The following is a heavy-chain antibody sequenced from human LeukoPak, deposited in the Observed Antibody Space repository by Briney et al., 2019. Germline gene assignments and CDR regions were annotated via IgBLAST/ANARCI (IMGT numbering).Heavy chain of an antibody. CDR2: IKSKTDGGTT. Sequence: GGSLRLSCAASGFTFSNAWMSWVRQAPGKGLEWVGRIKSKTDGGTTDYAAPVKGRFTISRDDSKNTLYLQMNSLRAEDTAVYYCAKDAGAARILTLEYWGQGTLVTVSS. J-gene: IGHJ4*02. V-gene: IGHV3-15*01. CDR3: AKDAGAARILTLEY. CDR1: GFTFSNAW. D-gene: IGHD6-6*01.